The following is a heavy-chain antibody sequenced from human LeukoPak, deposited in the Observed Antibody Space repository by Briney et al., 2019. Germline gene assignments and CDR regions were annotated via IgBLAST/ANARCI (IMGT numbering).Heavy chain of an antibody. D-gene: IGHD3-22*01. J-gene: IGHJ4*02. V-gene: IGHV3-21*01. CDR1: GFIFSTYS. Sequence: GGSLRLSCAASGFIFSTYSMNWVRQAPGKGLEWVSPITGSYSHIYYADSVKGRFTISRDNAKNSLYLQMNSLRAEDTAVYYSARGAEYYYDSSGYFPFDYWGQGTLVTVSS. CDR3: ARGAEYYYDSSGYFPFDY. CDR2: ITGSYSHI.